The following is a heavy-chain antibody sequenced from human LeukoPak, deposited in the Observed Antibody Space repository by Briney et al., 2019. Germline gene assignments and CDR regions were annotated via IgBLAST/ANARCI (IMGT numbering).Heavy chain of an antibody. J-gene: IGHJ3*02. CDR2: IYYSGST. CDR1: GGSISSYY. D-gene: IGHD3-3*01. Sequence: PSETLSLTCTVSGGSISSYYWSWIRQPPGKGLEWIGYIYYSGSTNYNPSLKSRVTISVDTPKNQFSLKLSSVTAADTAVYYCARTSIGVVKGFDIWGQGTMVTVSS. V-gene: IGHV4-59*01. CDR3: ARTSIGVVKGFDI.